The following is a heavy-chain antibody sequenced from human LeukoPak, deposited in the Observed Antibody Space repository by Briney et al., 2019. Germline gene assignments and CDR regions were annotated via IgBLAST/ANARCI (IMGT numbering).Heavy chain of an antibody. V-gene: IGHV3-21*01. D-gene: IGHD6-19*01. CDR1: GFTFSSYS. CDR2: ISSSSFI. J-gene: IGHJ4*02. CDR3: ARVHSGAWSDC. Sequence: GGSLRLSCAASGFTFSSYSMNWVRQAPGKGLEWVSSISSSSFIYYADSVKGRFTISRDNAKNSLYLQMNSLRAEDTAVYYCARVHSGAWSDCWGQGTLVTVSS.